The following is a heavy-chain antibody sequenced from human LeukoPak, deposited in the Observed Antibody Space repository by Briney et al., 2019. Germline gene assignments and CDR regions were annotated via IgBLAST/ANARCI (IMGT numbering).Heavy chain of an antibody. Sequence: PSETLSLTCTVSGGSISSSSSYWTWIRQPPGKGLEWIGNIYHSGSTNYNPSLKSRVTISVDKSKNQFSLKLSSVTAADTAVYYCARGGDDYGDHWGQGTLVTVSS. CDR2: IYHSGST. CDR1: GGSISSSSSY. V-gene: IGHV4-61*05. J-gene: IGHJ4*02. D-gene: IGHD4-17*01. CDR3: ARGGDDYGDH.